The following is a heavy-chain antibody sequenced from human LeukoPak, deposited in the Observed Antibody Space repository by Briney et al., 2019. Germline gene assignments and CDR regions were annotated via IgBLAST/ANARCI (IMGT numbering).Heavy chain of an antibody. CDR1: AFTFSSYA. CDR2: ISYDGSNK. Sequence: GRSLRLSCAASAFTFSSYAMHWVRQAPGKGLEWVAVISYDGSNKYYADSVKGRFTISRDNSKNTLYLQMNSLRAEDTAVYYCARVYEQWLSTNYGMDVWGQGTTVTVSS. D-gene: IGHD6-19*01. CDR3: ARVYEQWLSTNYGMDV. J-gene: IGHJ6*02. V-gene: IGHV3-30-3*01.